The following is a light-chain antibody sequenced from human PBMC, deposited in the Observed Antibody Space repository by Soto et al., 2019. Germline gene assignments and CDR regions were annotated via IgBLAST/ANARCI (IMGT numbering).Light chain of an antibody. CDR3: QQLNSYPLT. J-gene: IGKJ5*01. CDR1: QGISSY. V-gene: IGKV1-9*01. CDR2: AAS. Sequence: DIQLTQSPSFLSASLGDRFTITCLSSQGISSYLLGWYQQKPGKAPKLLIYAASTLQSGVPSRFSGSGSGTEFTLTISSLQPEDFATYYCQQLNSYPLTFGQGTRLEI.